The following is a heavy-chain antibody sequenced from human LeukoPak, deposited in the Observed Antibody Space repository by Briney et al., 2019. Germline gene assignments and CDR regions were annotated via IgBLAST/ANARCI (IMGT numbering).Heavy chain of an antibody. J-gene: IGHJ4*02. CDR1: GYTFTDYY. CDR3: ARVNWMNDC. D-gene: IGHD2-2*03. Sequence: ASVKVSCKASGYTFTDYYMHWVRQAPGQGLEWMGWINPTSGGTNYAQKFQGRLTLTRDTSITTAYMELSRLRSDDTAVYCCARVNWMNDCWGQGTLVTVSS. CDR2: INPTSGGT. V-gene: IGHV1-2*02.